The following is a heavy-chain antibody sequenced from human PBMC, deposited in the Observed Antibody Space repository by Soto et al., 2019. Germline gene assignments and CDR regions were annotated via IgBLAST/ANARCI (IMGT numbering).Heavy chain of an antibody. CDR1: GVSFSGYY. Sequence: PSETLSLTCAVYGVSFSGYYWIWIRQPPGKGLEWIGEINHSGSTNYNPSLKSRVTISVDTSKNQFSLKLSSVTAADTAVYYCVIWSGYSNYWGQGTLVTVSS. J-gene: IGHJ4*02. D-gene: IGHD3-3*01. CDR2: INHSGST. CDR3: VIWSGYSNY. V-gene: IGHV4-34*01.